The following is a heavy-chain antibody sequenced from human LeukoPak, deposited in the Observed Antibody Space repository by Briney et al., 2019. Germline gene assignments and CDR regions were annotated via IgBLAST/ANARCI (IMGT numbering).Heavy chain of an antibody. CDR2: ISWNSGSI. Sequence: GGSLRLSCAASGFTFDDYAMHWVRQAPGKGLEWVSGISWNSGSIGYADSVKGRFTISRDNAKNSLYLQMNSLRAEDTALYYCAKDIAAAGTLPDYWGQGTLVTVSS. CDR1: GFTFDDYA. D-gene: IGHD6-13*01. V-gene: IGHV3-9*01. J-gene: IGHJ4*02. CDR3: AKDIAAAGTLPDY.